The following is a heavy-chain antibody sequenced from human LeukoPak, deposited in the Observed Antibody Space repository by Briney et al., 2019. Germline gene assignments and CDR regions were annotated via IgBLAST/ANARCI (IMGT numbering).Heavy chain of an antibody. V-gene: IGHV3-30*01. CDR3: ARDHYYYDSSGYLDY. D-gene: IGHD3-22*01. Sequence: GGSLRLSCAASGFTFSSYAMHWVCQAPGKGLEWVAVISYDGSNKYYADSVKGRFTISRDNSKNTLYLQMNSLRAEDTAVYYCARDHYYYDSSGYLDYWGQGTLVTVSS. CDR2: ISYDGSNK. J-gene: IGHJ4*02. CDR1: GFTFSSYA.